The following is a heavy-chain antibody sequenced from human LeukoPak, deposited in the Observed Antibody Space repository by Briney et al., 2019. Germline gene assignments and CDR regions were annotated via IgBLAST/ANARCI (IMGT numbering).Heavy chain of an antibody. V-gene: IGHV1-58*01. J-gene: IGHJ4*02. CDR3: AAVPYYDFWSGYYTCDY. D-gene: IGHD3-3*01. CDR1: GFTFTSSA. CDR2: IVVGSGNT. Sequence: SVKVSCKASGFTFTSSAVQWVRQSRGQRLEWIGWIVVGSGNTNYAQKFQERVTITRDMSTSTAYMELSSLRSEDTAVYYCAAVPYYDFWSGYYTCDYWGQGALVTVSS.